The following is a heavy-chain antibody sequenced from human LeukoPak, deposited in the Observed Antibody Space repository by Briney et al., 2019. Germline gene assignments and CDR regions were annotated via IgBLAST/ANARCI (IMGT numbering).Heavy chain of an antibody. J-gene: IGHJ4*02. CDR3: AKVRASNYYYDSSDY. Sequence: SGGSLRLSCAASGFTFSSYEMNWVRQAPGKGLEWVAVISYDGSNKYYADSVKGRFTISRDNSKNTLYLQMNSLRAEDTAVYYCAKVRASNYYYDSSDYWGQGTLVTVSS. D-gene: IGHD3-22*01. CDR1: GFTFSSYE. CDR2: ISYDGSNK. V-gene: IGHV3-30*04.